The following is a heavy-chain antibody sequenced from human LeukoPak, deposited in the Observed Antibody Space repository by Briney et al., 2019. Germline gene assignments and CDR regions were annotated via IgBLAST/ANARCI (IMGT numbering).Heavy chain of an antibody. V-gene: IGHV1-69*06. CDR1: GGAFSSYA. CDR2: IIPTFGTA. D-gene: IGHD1-26*01. CDR3: ARSPPPREGAPYYFDY. Sequence: SGKVSCKASGGAFSSYAISWVRQAPGQGLEWMGGIIPTFGTANYAQKFQGRVTITAEKSTSTAYMELSSLRSEDTAVYYCARSPPPREGAPYYFDYWGEGTLVTVSS. J-gene: IGHJ4*02.